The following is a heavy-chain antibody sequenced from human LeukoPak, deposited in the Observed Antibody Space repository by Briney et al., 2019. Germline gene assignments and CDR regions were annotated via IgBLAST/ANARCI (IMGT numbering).Heavy chain of an antibody. CDR1: GFTFSSYW. CDR3: AQTSLSDPSGHYYYMDV. Sequence: GGSLRLSCAASGFTFSSYWMSWVRQTPGKGLEWVANIKQDGSEKYYVDSAKGRITISRDNSKNTLYVQMNSLRVEDTALYYCAQTSLSDPSGHYYYMDVWGKGTTVTVSS. CDR2: IKQDGSEK. D-gene: IGHD3-3*01. J-gene: IGHJ6*03. V-gene: IGHV3-7*01.